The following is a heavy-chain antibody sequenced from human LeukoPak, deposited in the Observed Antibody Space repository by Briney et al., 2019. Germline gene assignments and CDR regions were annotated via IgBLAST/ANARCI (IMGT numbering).Heavy chain of an antibody. CDR1: GFTFSDNY. V-gene: IGHV3-73*01. CDR2: IRSKANSYAT. Sequence: GGSLRLSCAASGFTFSDNYMTWVRQAPGKGLEWVGRIRSKANSYATAYAASVKGRFTISRDDSKNTAYLQMNSLKTEDTAVYYCTRHGTPLKGASDYWGQGTLVTVSS. CDR3: TRHGTPLKGASDY. D-gene: IGHD1-26*01. J-gene: IGHJ4*02.